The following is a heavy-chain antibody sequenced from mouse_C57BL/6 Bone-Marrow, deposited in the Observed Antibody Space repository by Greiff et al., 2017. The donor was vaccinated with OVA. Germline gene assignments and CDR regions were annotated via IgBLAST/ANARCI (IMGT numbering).Heavy chain of an antibody. Sequence: VQLQQSGAELVRPGASVKLSCTASRFNIKDDYMHWVQQRPEQGLEWIGWIDPENGDTEYASKFQGKATITADTSSNTAYLQLSSLTSEDTAVYYCCTTVVRYFDYWGQGTTLTVSS. CDR1: RFNIKDDY. V-gene: IGHV14-4*01. CDR2: IDPENGDT. D-gene: IGHD1-1*01. CDR3: CTTVVRYFDY. J-gene: IGHJ2*01.